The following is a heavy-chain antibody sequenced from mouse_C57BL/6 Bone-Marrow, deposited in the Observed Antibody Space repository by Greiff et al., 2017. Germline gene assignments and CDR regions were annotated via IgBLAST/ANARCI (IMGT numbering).Heavy chain of an antibody. D-gene: IGHD2-5*01. CDR1: GYTFTRYW. Sequence: QVQLQQPGAELVKPGASVKLSCKASGYTFTRYWMHWVKQRPGQGLEWIGMIHPNSGSTNYNEKFKIKATLTVDKSSSTAYMQLSSLTSEDSAVYYCARDSNYFDYWGKGTTLTVSS. J-gene: IGHJ2*01. CDR3: ARDSNYFDY. CDR2: IHPNSGST. V-gene: IGHV1-64*01.